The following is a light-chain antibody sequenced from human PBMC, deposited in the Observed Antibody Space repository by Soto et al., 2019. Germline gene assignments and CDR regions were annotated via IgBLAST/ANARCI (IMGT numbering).Light chain of an antibody. CDR3: QQYGSSPTWT. CDR2: GAS. J-gene: IGKJ1*01. V-gene: IGKV3-20*01. CDR1: QSVSSNY. Sequence: IGLTHSPGTLSLSPEERATLSCRASQSVSSNYLAWYQQKPGQAPRLLIYGASTRATGIPDRFSGSGSGTDFTLTISSLEFGDSAVYYCQQYGSSPTWTFGQGTKVDIK.